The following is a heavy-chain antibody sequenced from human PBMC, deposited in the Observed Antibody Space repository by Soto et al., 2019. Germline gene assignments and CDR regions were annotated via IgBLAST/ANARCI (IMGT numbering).Heavy chain of an antibody. CDR2: IDGAAATT. D-gene: IGHD1-26*01. CDR1: GFTFNNKW. J-gene: IGHJ4*02. Sequence: DVQLVESGGGLVRPGESLRLSCTASGFTFNNKWMHWVRQAPGKGLVWLSRIDGAAATTNYADSEKGRFTISRDNAKNIVFLHVNGLTDEDTAGYDCARGGAMGVDYWGQGTLVTVSS. CDR3: ARGGAMGVDY. V-gene: IGHV3-74*01.